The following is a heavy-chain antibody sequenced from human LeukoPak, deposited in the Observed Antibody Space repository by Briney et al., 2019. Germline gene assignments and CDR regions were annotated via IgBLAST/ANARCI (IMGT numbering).Heavy chain of an antibody. D-gene: IGHD2-2*01. CDR1: GYTFTDYY. J-gene: IGHJ4*02. CDR2: INPNDGDT. Sequence: PGASVKVSCKASGYTFTDYYMHWVRQAPGQGFEWMGWINPNDGDTNYAQKCQGRVTMTRDTSINTAHMEVSRLQSDDTAVYYCARANFLYCSSTTCLFDYWGQGTLVTVSS. CDR3: ARANFLYCSSTTCLFDY. V-gene: IGHV1-2*02.